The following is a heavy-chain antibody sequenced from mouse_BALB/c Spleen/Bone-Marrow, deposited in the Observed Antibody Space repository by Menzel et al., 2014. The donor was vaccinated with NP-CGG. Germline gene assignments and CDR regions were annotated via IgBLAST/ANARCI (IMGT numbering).Heavy chain of an antibody. Sequence: EVQGVESGPGLVKPSQSLSLTCTVTGYSITRDYAWNWIRQFPGNKLEWMGYISYSGSTTYNPSLKGRISITRDTSKNQFFLQLNSVTTEDTATYYCARSSSYDYDVGFAYWGQGTLVTVSA. CDR2: ISYSGST. CDR3: ARSSSYDYDVGFAY. V-gene: IGHV3-2*02. CDR1: GYSITRDYA. J-gene: IGHJ3*01. D-gene: IGHD2-4*01.